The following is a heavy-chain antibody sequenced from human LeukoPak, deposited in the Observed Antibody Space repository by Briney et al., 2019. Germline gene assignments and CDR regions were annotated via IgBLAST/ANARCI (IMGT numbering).Heavy chain of an antibody. D-gene: IGHD6-13*01. J-gene: IGHJ4*02. CDR3: ARDSLPNSSSWYYFDY. CDR2: IWYDGSNK. Sequence: GGSLRLSCAASGFTFSSYGMHWVRQAPGKGLEWVAVIWYDGSNKYYADSVKGRFTISRDNSKNTLYLQMNSLRAEDTAVYYCARDSLPNSSSWYYFDYWGQGTLVTVSS. CDR1: GFTFSSYG. V-gene: IGHV3-33*01.